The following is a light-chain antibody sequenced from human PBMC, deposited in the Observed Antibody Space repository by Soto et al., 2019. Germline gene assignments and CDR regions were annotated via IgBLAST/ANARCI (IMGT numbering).Light chain of an antibody. CDR2: GAS. J-gene: IGKJ4*01. CDR3: QQYKNWPLI. Sequence: EIVMTQSPANLSVSPGDTTRLSCRASQSINSDVAWYQQKVGQTPRLLIHGASTRANGIPARFSGSGFGTECTLTISSLQSEDVAVYYCQQYKNWPLIFGGGTKVDIK. V-gene: IGKV3-15*01. CDR1: QSINSD.